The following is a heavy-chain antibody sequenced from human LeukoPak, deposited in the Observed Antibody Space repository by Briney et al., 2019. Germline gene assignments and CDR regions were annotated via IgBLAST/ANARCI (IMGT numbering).Heavy chain of an antibody. Sequence: GGPLRLSCAASGFTFSSYSMNWVRQAPGKGLEWVSSISSSSSYIYYADSVKGRFTISRDNAKNSLYLQMNSLRAEDTAVYYCARLMVTHFDYWGQGTLVTVSS. D-gene: IGHD2-8*01. CDR3: ARLMVTHFDY. CDR2: ISSSSSYI. J-gene: IGHJ4*02. V-gene: IGHV3-21*01. CDR1: GFTFSSYS.